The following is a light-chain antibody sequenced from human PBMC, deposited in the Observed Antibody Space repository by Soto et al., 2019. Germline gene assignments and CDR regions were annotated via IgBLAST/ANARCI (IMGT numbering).Light chain of an antibody. CDR2: AAS. J-gene: IGKJ2*03. CDR1: QDISSW. Sequence: DIQMTQSPSSVSASVGDSVIIPCRASQDISSWVAWYQQKPGKAPKLLISAASSLQSGVPSSFSGTGSGTEFTLTISRLPPEDFATYYCQQYNDYYSFGQGTKVDI. V-gene: IGKV1-5*01. CDR3: QQYNDYYS.